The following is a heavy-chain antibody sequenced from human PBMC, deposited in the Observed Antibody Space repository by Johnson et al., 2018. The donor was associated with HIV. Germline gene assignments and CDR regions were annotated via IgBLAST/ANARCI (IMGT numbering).Heavy chain of an antibody. CDR3: ASLSDDAFDI. Sequence: QVQLVESGGGLVKPGGSLRLSCAAPGLTFSSYGMHWVRQAPGKGLEWVAFIHYDGSNKYYADSVKGRFTISRDNSENTLYLQMNSLKAEDTAVYYCASLSDDAFDIWGQGTMVTVSS. CDR1: GLTFSSYG. J-gene: IGHJ3*02. CDR2: IHYDGSNK. V-gene: IGHV3-30*02.